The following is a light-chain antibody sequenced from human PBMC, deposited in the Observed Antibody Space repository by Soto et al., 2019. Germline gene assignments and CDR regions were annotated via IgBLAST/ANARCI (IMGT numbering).Light chain of an antibody. Sequence: DTQQTQSTSSLSASVGDRVTITCRASQSISSYLNWYQQKPGKAPKLLIYAASSLQSGVPSRFSGSGSGTDFTLTISSLQPEDFATYYCQQSYSTPPLTFGGGTKVDIK. CDR2: AAS. V-gene: IGKV1-39*01. CDR1: QSISSY. J-gene: IGKJ4*01. CDR3: QQSYSTPPLT.